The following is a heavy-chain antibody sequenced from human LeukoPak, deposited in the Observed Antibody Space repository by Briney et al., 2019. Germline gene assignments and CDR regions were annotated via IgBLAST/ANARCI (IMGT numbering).Heavy chain of an antibody. D-gene: IGHD5-18*01. V-gene: IGHV4-61*01. Sequence: PSETLSLTCTVSGGSVSSGSYYWSWIRQPPGKGLGWIGYIYYSGSTNYNPSLKSRVTISVDTSKNQFSLKLSSVTAADTAVYYGAREAAMVNYYHYGMDVWGKGTTVTVSS. CDR2: IYYSGST. CDR3: AREAAMVNYYHYGMDV. J-gene: IGHJ6*04. CDR1: GGSVSSGSYY.